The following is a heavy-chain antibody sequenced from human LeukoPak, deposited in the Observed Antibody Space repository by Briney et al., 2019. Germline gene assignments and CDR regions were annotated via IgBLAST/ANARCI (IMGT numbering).Heavy chain of an antibody. V-gene: IGHV1-8*03. CDR3: ARGSVYSWDAFDI. J-gene: IGHJ3*02. D-gene: IGHD1-26*01. CDR2: MNPNGGNT. CDR1: GYTFTSYD. Sequence: ASVKVSCKASGYTFTSYDINWVRQATGQGLEWMGWMNPNGGNTGYAQKFQGRVTITRNTSISTAYMELSSLRSEDTAVYYCARGSVYSWDAFDIWGQGTMVTVSS.